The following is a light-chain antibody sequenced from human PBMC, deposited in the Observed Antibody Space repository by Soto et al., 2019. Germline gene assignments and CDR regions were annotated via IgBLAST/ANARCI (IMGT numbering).Light chain of an antibody. CDR3: QQYGSSPRYT. V-gene: IGKV3-20*01. Sequence: EIVLTQSPGTLSLSPGERATLSCRASQSVSSSYLAWYQQKPGQAPRLLIYGASSRATGIPDRFSGSGSGTDFTLTTSRLEPEDLAVYYCQQYGSSPRYTFGGGTKVEIK. CDR2: GAS. CDR1: QSVSSSY. J-gene: IGKJ4*01.